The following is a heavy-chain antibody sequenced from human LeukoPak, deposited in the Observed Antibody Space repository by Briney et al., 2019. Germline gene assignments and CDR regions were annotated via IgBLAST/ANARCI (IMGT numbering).Heavy chain of an antibody. CDR2: IYSGGST. CDR1: GFTVSSNY. Sequence: GGSLRLSCAASGFTVSSNYMSWVRQAPRKGLEWVPVIYSGGSTYYADSVKGRFTISRDNSKNTLYLQMNSLRAEDTAVYYCARDAPPSYYYDSSGNAWYFDIWGRGTLVTVSS. J-gene: IGHJ2*01. V-gene: IGHV3-66*01. D-gene: IGHD3-22*01. CDR3: ARDAPPSYYYDSSGNAWYFDI.